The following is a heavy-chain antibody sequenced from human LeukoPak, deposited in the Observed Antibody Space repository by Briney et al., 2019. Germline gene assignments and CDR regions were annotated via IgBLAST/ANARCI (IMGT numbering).Heavy chain of an antibody. J-gene: IGHJ4*02. CDR1: GGSISSGDYY. Sequence: SETLSLTCTVSGGSISSGDYYWSWIRQPPGKGLEWIGYIYYSGSTYYNPSLKSRVTMSVDTSKNQVSLKLTSVTAADTAVYYCARDNTGCIDYWGQGTLVTVSP. V-gene: IGHV4-30-4*02. CDR2: IYYSGST. CDR3: ARDNTGCIDY. D-gene: IGHD2-8*02.